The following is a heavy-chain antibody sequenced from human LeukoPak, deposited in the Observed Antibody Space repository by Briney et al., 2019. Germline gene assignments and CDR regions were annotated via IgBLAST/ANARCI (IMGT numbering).Heavy chain of an antibody. CDR1: GFTLSSYS. CDR2: ISSSSYI. V-gene: IGHV3-21*01. J-gene: IGHJ4*02. D-gene: IGHD3-9*01. Sequence: GGSLRLSCAASGFTLSSYSMNWVRQAPGKGLERVSSISSSSYIYYADSVKGRFTISRDNAKNSLYLQMNSLRAEDTAVYYCARALLLRYFDWLVYDYWGQGTLVTVSS. CDR3: ARALLLRYFDWLVYDY.